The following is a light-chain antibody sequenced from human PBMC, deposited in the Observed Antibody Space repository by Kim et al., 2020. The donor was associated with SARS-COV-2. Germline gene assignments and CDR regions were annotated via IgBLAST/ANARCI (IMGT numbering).Light chain of an antibody. CDR3: AAWDDSLSAWV. J-gene: IGLJ3*02. V-gene: IGLV1-47*01. Sequence: ELTQPPSASGTPGQRVTISCSGSSSNIGSNYVYWYQQLPGTAPKLLIYRNNQRPSGVPDRFSGSKSGTSASLAISGLRSEDEADYYCAAWDDSLSAWVFGGGTQLTDL. CDR1: SSNIGSNY. CDR2: RNN.